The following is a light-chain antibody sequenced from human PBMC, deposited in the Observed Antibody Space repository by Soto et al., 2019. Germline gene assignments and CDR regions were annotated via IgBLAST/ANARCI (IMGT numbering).Light chain of an antibody. J-gene: IGKJ2*01. CDR2: GAS. CDR3: QQYSGSYT. CDR1: QSISNNY. Sequence: ENVLTQSPGTLSLSPGERATLSCRASQSISNNYLAWYQHKPGQAPRLIIYGASSRATGLPDRFSGSGSGTDFTITISMLEPEDFAEYYCQQYSGSYTFGQGTKLEIK. V-gene: IGKV3-20*01.